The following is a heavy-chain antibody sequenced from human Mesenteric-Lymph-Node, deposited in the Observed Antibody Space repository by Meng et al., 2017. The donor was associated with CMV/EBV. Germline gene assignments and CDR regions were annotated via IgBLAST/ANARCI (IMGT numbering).Heavy chain of an antibody. V-gene: IGHV3-74*01. Sequence: GESLKISCAASEFTFSSYWMHWVRQAPGKGLVWVSRIKSDVSSTSYADSVKGRFTISRDNARNSLYLQMNSLRAEDTAIYYCASEYRNSYFDYWGQGTLVTVSS. D-gene: IGHD1-7*01. CDR2: IKSDVSST. CDR3: ASEYRNSYFDY. J-gene: IGHJ4*02. CDR1: EFTFSSYW.